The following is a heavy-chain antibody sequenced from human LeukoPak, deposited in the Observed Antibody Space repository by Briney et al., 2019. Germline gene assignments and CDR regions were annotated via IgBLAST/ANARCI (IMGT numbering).Heavy chain of an antibody. V-gene: IGHV3-21*01. CDR2: ITGGSYYI. Sequence: PGGSLRLSCAASGFSFRSYCMDWVRQAPGKGREWVSSITGGSYYISYVDSVKGRFTISRDNAENSLLLQMNSLRPEDTAVYFCARVSLEGGETFDSWGQGALVTVSS. CDR3: ARVSLEGGETFDS. D-gene: IGHD3-16*01. CDR1: GFSFRSYC. J-gene: IGHJ4*02.